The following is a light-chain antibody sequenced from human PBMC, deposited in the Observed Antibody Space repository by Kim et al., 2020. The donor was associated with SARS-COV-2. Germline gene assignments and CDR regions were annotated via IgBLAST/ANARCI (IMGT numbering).Light chain of an antibody. CDR2: GAS. V-gene: IGKV3-20*01. Sequence: PGEGAPLACRASRSVSSGYLAWYQQKPAQAPRLLIYGASSRATGIPDRFSGSGSGTDFTLTISRLGPEDFAVYYCQQYGSSTWTFGQGTKVDI. J-gene: IGKJ1*01. CDR3: QQYGSSTWT. CDR1: RSVSSGY.